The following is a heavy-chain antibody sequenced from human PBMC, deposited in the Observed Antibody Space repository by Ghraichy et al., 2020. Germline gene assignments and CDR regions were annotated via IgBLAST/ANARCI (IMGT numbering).Heavy chain of an antibody. CDR2: IYYSGST. CDR1: GGSISDTTYY. CDR3: ARKGGGGRSFDY. J-gene: IGHJ4*02. V-gene: IGHV4-39*01. D-gene: IGHD1-26*01. Sequence: SETLSLTCTISGGSISDTTYYWGWIRQPPGKGLEWIATIYYSGSTYYNPSLRSRVTMSVDTSKNQFSLNMSSVSAADTAVYYCARKGGGGRSFDYWGQGTLVTVSS.